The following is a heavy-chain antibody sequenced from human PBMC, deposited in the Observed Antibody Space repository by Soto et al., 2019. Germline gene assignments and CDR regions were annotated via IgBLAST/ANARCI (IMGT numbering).Heavy chain of an antibody. D-gene: IGHD3-10*01. CDR2: TRNKANSYTT. CDR1: GFTFSDHY. Sequence: EVQLVESGGGLVQPGGSLRLSCAASGFTFSDHYMDWVRQAPGKGLEWVGRTRNKANSYTTEYAASVKGRFTISRDDSKNSLYRKMNSLKTEDTAVYYCARVRGGSGSYYFDYWGQGTLVTVSS. CDR3: ARVRGGSGSYYFDY. V-gene: IGHV3-72*01. J-gene: IGHJ4*02.